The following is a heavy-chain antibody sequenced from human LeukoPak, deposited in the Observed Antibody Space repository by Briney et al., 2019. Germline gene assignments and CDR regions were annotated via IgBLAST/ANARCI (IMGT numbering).Heavy chain of an antibody. CDR2: INEDGSEK. CDR3: SRGETMDV. J-gene: IGHJ6*03. CDR1: EFSFETYW. V-gene: IGHV3-7*01. Sequence: GALRLSCVALEFSFETYWMSWVRQAPGKGPEWVANINEDGSEKHYVGSVRGRFTISRDNADNSLHLQMNSLRPEDMAVYYCSRGETMDVWGKGTTVTVSS. D-gene: IGHD5-24*01.